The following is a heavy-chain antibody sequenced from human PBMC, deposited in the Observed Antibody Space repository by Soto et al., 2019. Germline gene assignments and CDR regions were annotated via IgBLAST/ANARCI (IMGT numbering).Heavy chain of an antibody. CDR1: GYTFTGYY. Sequence: ASVKVSCKASGYTFTGYYMHWVRQAPGQGLEWMGWINPNSGGTNYAQKFQGWVTMTRDTSISTAYMELSRLRSDDTAVYYCARSVVVTVDLDYWGQGTLVTVSS. CDR2: INPNSGGT. D-gene: IGHD2-21*02. J-gene: IGHJ4*02. V-gene: IGHV1-2*04. CDR3: ARSVVVTVDLDY.